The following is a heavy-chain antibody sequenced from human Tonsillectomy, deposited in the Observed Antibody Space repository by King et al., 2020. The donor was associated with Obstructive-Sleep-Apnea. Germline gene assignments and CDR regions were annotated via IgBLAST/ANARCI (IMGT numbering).Heavy chain of an antibody. Sequence: QLQESGPGLVKPSETLSLTCTVSDGSISSYYWSWIRQPPGKGLEWIVYIYYSETTNYNPSLKSRVTISMETSKNQFSLRLSSVTAADTAVYYCARLGSGYLFDYWGQGALVTVSS. CDR1: DGSISSYY. V-gene: IGHV4-59*08. CDR2: IYYSETT. CDR3: ARLGSGYLFDY. D-gene: IGHD5-12*01. J-gene: IGHJ4*02.